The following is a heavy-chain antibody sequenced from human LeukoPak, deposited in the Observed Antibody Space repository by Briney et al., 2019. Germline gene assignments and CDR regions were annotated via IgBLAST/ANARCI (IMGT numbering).Heavy chain of an antibody. CDR2: ISGSGGST. CDR1: GFTFTSYA. D-gene: IGHD3-10*01. J-gene: IGHJ4*02. Sequence: PGGSLRLSCAASGFTFTSYAMNWVRQAPGKGLEWVSAISGSGGSTYYADSVKGRFTISRDNSKNTLYLQMNSLRAEDTAVYYCAKAQTMVRGVIAFDYWGQGTLVTVSS. CDR3: AKAQTMVRGVIAFDY. V-gene: IGHV3-23*01.